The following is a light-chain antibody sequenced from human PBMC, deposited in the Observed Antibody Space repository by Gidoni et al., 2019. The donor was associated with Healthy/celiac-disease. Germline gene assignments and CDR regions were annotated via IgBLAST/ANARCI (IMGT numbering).Light chain of an antibody. CDR2: KVT. V-gene: IGLV2-8*01. J-gene: IGLJ2*01. CDR1: SSDIGYYNY. CDR3: TSYAGRNILV. Sequence: QSALTQPPSASGSPGQSVTISCTGTSSDIGYYNYVSWYQQHPGKAPKLMIYKVTKRPSGVPDRFSGSKSANTASLTVSGLQAEDEGDYYCTSYAGRNILVFGGGTKLTVL.